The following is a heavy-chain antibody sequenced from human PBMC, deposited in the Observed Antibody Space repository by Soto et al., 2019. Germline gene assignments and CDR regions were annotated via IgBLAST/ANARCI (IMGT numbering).Heavy chain of an antibody. Sequence: QITLNESGPTVVRPTETLTLTCRFSGFSLTTSGVGVGWIRQSPGKAPEWLALIYWHDDKRYSASLKSRLTITKDTSKNQVVLTVSDLDPTDTATYNCAHRVLRTVFGLVTTTAIYFDFWGQGTPVAVSS. CDR3: AHRVLRTVFGLVTTTAIYFDF. CDR1: GFSLTTSGVG. CDR2: IYWHDDK. J-gene: IGHJ4*02. D-gene: IGHD3-3*01. V-gene: IGHV2-5*01.